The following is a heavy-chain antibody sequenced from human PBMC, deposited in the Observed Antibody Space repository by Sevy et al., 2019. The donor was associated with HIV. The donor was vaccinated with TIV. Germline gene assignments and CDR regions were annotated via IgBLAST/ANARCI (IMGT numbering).Heavy chain of an antibody. CDR1: GFTLSAYG. Sequence: GGSLRLSCAVSGFTLSAYGMHWVRQAPGKGLEWVAVMSYDGSHTYYAGSVKGRFTISRDNWKNILFLQVNSLRAEDTAVYYCAREINAYNSGWYGIFDYWGRGTLVTVSS. J-gene: IGHJ4*02. D-gene: IGHD6-19*01. CDR3: AREINAYNSGWYGIFDY. CDR2: MSYDGSHT. V-gene: IGHV3-30*03.